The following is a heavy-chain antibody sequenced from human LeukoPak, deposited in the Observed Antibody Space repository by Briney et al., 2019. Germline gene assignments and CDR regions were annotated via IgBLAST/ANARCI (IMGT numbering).Heavy chain of an antibody. CDR2: MSYSGST. D-gene: IGHD1-14*01. V-gene: IGHV4-61*01. J-gene: IGHJ6*02. Sequence: PSETLSLTCTVSGGSVNSGSNFWTWIRQPPGKALEWIGYMSYSGSTNYNPSLKSRVTISVDTSKNQFSLRLNSVTAADTAVYYCARDSLIPVSRYYYCLFDVWGRGTTVTVSS. CDR1: GGSVNSGSNF. CDR3: ARDSLIPVSRYYYCLFDV.